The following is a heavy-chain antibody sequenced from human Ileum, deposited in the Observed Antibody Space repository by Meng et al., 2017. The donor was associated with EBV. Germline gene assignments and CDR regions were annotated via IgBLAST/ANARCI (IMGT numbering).Heavy chain of an antibody. D-gene: IGHD1-7*01. CDR2: VYHRGDT. Sequence: QVQLQESGPGLVKPSGTLSLTCTVSGDSISSDIWASWVRQPPGKGLEWIGEVYHRGDTNYNPSLKSRVDISVDKSKNQFYLSLFSVTAADTAVYYCGRDQGRELINHWGQGTLVTVSS. CDR3: GRDQGRELINH. V-gene: IGHV4-4*02. CDR1: GDSISSDIW. J-gene: IGHJ4*02.